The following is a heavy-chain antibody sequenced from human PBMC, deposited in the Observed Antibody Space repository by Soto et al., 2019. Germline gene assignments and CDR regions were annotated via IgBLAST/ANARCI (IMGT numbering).Heavy chain of an antibody. CDR3: ARVRYYDSSGYSPHFDY. D-gene: IGHD3-22*01. V-gene: IGHV4-30-4*01. Sequence: SETLCLPWSVVGGSISSGGYYWSWIRQTPGKGLEWIGYIYYSASTYYNPSLKSRVTISVDTSKNQFSLKLNSVTAADTAVYYCARVRYYDSSGYSPHFDYWGQGTLVTVSS. CDR2: IYYSAST. CDR1: GGSISSGGYY. J-gene: IGHJ4*02.